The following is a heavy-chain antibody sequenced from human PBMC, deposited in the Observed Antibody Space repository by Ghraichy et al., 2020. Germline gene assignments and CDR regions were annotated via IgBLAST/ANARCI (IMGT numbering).Heavy chain of an antibody. CDR3: ARDSGWAFDI. CDR2: IHGVSRPI. V-gene: IGHV3-48*01. Sequence: GGSLRLSCAASGFTYSTRSMNWVRQAPGKGLEWVSYIHGVSRPIYYADSVQGRFTISRDNAKNSLYLQMSSLRAEDTAVYYCARDSGWAFDIWGQGTMVTVSS. D-gene: IGHD3-10*01. CDR1: GFTYSTRS. J-gene: IGHJ3*02.